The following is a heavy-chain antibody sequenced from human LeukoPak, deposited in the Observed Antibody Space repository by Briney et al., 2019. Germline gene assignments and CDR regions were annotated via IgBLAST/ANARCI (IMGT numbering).Heavy chain of an antibody. D-gene: IGHD2-15*01. V-gene: IGHV7-4-1*02. CDR3: ARGHRYCSGGSCYRPLRLPSY. Sequence: GASVKVSCKASGYTFTSYAMNWVRQAPGQGLEWMGWINTNTGNPTYAQGFTGRFVFSLDTSVSTAYLQISSLKAEDTAVYYCARGHRYCSGGSCYRPLRLPSYWGQGTLVTVSS. J-gene: IGHJ4*02. CDR2: INTNTGNP. CDR1: GYTFTSYA.